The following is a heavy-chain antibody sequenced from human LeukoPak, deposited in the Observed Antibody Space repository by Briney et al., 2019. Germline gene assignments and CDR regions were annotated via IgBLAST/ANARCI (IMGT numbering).Heavy chain of an antibody. CDR3: ARDFQPGIAAAGTDY. CDR1: GYTFTSYG. Sequence: ASVKVSCKASGYTFTSYGISWVRQAPGQGLEWMGWISAYNGNTNYAQKLQGRVTMTTDTSTSTAYMELRSLRSDDTAVYYCARDFQPGIAAAGTDYWGQGTLVTVSS. V-gene: IGHV1-18*01. D-gene: IGHD6-13*01. J-gene: IGHJ4*02. CDR2: ISAYNGNT.